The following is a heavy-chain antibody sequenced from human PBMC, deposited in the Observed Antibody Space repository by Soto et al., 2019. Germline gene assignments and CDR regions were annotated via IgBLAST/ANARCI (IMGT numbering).Heavy chain of an antibody. CDR1: GFTFSSYA. D-gene: IGHD3-22*01. CDR2: ISGSGGST. V-gene: IGHV3-23*01. CDR3: AKEARTPYYYDSSGYYEVDV. Sequence: EVRLLESGGGLVQPGGSLRLSCAASGFTFSSYAMSWVRQAPGKGLEWVSAISGSGGSTYYADSVKGRFTISRDNSKNTLYLQMNSLRAEDTAVYYCAKEARTPYYYDSSGYYEVDVWGQGTTVTVSS. J-gene: IGHJ6*02.